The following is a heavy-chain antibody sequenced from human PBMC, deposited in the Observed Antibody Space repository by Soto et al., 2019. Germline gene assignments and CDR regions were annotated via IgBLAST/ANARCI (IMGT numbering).Heavy chain of an antibody. CDR2: ISYDGSNK. Sequence: PWGTMRLSCAASGFTFSSYAMHWVRQAPGKGLEWVAVISYDGSNKYSADSVKGRFTISRDKSKNTLYLQMNSLRAEDTAVYYGAKDEYSRGPQDYYYYGMDVWGPGTTVTVSS. CDR1: GFTFSSYA. D-gene: IGHD6-19*01. CDR3: AKDEYSRGPQDYYYYGMDV. V-gene: IGHV3-30*18. J-gene: IGHJ6*02.